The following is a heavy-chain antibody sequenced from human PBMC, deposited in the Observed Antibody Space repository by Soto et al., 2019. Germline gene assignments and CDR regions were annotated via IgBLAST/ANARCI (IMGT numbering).Heavy chain of an antibody. CDR2: IYPGDSDT. J-gene: IGHJ3*02. D-gene: IGHD6-13*01. Sequence: GESLKISCKVSGYSFTSYWIGWLRQMPGKVLEWMGIIYPGDSDTRYSPSFQGQVTISADKSISTAYLQWSSLKASDTAMYYCARPGGEQLPRLNNDAFDIWGQGTMVTVSS. V-gene: IGHV5-51*01. CDR3: ARPGGEQLPRLNNDAFDI. CDR1: GYSFTSYW.